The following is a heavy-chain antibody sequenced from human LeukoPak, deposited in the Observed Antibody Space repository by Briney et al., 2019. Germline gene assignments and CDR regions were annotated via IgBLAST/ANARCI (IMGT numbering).Heavy chain of an antibody. CDR3: ARDRTLDY. J-gene: IGHJ4*02. V-gene: IGHV3-64*01. Sequence: GGSLRLSCAASGFSFSSYAMHWVRQAPGKGLEYVSAISSNGGSTYYANSVKGRFTISRDNSKNTLYLQMGSLRAEDMAVYYCARDRTLDYWGQGTLVTVSS. D-gene: IGHD2-2*01. CDR2: ISSNGGST. CDR1: GFSFSSYA.